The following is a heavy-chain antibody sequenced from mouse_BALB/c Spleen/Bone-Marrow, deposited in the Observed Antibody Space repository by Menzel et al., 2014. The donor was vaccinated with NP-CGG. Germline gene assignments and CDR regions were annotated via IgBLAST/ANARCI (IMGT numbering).Heavy chain of an antibody. D-gene: IGHD3-2*01. CDR1: GYAFTNYL. V-gene: IGHV1-54*02. CDR3: ASDWTARTSSY. Sequence: QVQLQQSGPELIRPGTSVKVSCKASGYAFTNYLIEWVKQRPGQGLEWIGVINPGSGGSNYNEKFKGKATLTADKSSNTAYMQLSSLTSDDSAVYFCASDWTARTSSYWGQGTPLTISS. J-gene: IGHJ2*01. CDR2: INPGSGGS.